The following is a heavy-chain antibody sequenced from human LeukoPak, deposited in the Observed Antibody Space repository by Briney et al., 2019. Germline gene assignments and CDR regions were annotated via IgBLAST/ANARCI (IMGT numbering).Heavy chain of an antibody. D-gene: IGHD6-13*01. CDR3: ARDGSSSWGAYYYYGMDV. J-gene: IGHJ6*02. Sequence: SETLSLTCTASGGSISSYYWSWIRQPAGKGLEWIGRIYTSGSTNYNPSLKSRVTMSVDTSKNQFSLKLSSVTAADTAVYYCARDGSSSWGAYYYYGMDVWGQGTTVTASS. CDR2: IYTSGST. CDR1: GGSISSYY. V-gene: IGHV4-4*07.